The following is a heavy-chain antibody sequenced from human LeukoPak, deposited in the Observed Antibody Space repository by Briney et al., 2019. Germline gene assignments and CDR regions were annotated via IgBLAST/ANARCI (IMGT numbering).Heavy chain of an antibody. J-gene: IGHJ4*02. CDR2: IYYSGST. CDR1: GGSISSYY. CDR3: ARRRDDYYGSYYFDY. D-gene: IGHD3-10*01. V-gene: IGHV4-59*08. Sequence: SETLSLTCTVSGGSISSYYWSWIRQPPGKGLEWIGYIYYSGSTNYNPSLKSRVTISVDTSKNQFSLKLSSVTAADTAVYYCARRRDDYYGSYYFDYWGQGTLDTVSS.